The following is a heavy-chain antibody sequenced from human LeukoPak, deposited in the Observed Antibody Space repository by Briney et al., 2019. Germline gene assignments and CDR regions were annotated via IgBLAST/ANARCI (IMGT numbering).Heavy chain of an antibody. Sequence: GGSLRLSCAASGFTFSDYYMSWMRQAPGKGLEWISYISSSGSDTIYADSVKGRFTTSRDNAKNSLYLQMNSLRVEETAVYYCARVGSIGAAGTSDYWGQGTLVTVSS. V-gene: IGHV3-11*06. CDR1: GFTFSDYY. J-gene: IGHJ4*02. CDR2: ISSSGSDT. D-gene: IGHD6-13*01. CDR3: ARVGSIGAAGTSDY.